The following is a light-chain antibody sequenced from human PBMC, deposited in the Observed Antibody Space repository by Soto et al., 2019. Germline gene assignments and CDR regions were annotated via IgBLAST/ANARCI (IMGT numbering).Light chain of an antibody. CDR1: SSDGGAYNY. CDR2: EAS. J-gene: IGLJ1*01. V-gene: IGLV2-14*01. CDR3: SSYTSSSTLHV. Sequence: QSALTQPASVSGSPGQSITISCTGTSSDGGAYNYVSWYQQHPGKAPKLMIYEASNRPPGVSNRFSGSKSGNTASLTISGLQAEDEADYYCSSYTSSSTLHVFGTGTKLTVL.